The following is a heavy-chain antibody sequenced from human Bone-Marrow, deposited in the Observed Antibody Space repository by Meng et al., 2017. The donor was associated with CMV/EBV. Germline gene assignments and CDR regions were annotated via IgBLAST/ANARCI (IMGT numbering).Heavy chain of an antibody. CDR1: GYTFTSYY. J-gene: IGHJ6*02. CDR3: ARDPTKYSSSTQYAIYYYYYYGMDV. CDR2: INPSGGST. V-gene: IGHV1-46*01. Sequence: ASVKVSCKASGYTFTSYYMHWVRQAPGQGLEWMGIINPSGGSTSYAQKFQGRVTMTRDTSTSTVYMELSSLRSEDTAVYYCARDPTKYSSSTQYAIYYYYYYGMDVWGQGTTVTVPS. D-gene: IGHD6-6*01.